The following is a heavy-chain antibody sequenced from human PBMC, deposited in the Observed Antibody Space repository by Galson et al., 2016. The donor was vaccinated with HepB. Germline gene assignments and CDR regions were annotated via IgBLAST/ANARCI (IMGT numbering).Heavy chain of an antibody. CDR2: INPSSGGT. CDR1: GYTFTGYF. J-gene: IGHJ5*02. D-gene: IGHD4-17*01. Sequence: SVKVSCKASGYTFTGYFMHWVRQAPGQGLQWMGWINPSSGGTKYAQIFQGRVTMTRDASSRTAYLELHRITSDDTAIYYCAKGITVTTVGGWFDPWGQGTLVTVSS. V-gene: IGHV1-2*02. CDR3: AKGITVTTVGGWFDP.